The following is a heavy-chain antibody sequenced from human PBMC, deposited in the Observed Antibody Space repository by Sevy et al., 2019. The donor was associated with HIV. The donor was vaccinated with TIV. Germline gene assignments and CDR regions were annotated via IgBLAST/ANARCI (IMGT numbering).Heavy chain of an antibody. J-gene: IGHJ6*02. CDR1: GFTFDDFA. D-gene: IGHD3-10*01. CDR3: AKGTMASHGDYSYGMDV. V-gene: IGHV3-9*01. CDR2: ISWNSGSI. Sequence: GGSLRLSCAASGFTFDDFAMHWVRQVPGKGLEWVSGISWNSGSIGYADSVRGRFTISRDNAKNSLSLQMNSLRAEDKALYYCAKGTMASHGDYSYGMDVWGQGTTVTVSS.